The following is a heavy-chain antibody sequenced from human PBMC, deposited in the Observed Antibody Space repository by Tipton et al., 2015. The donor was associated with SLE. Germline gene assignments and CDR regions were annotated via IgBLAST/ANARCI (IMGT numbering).Heavy chain of an antibody. Sequence: TLCLTCTVSGDSISSGTYYWGWVRQPPGKGLEWIGSVYYSGSTHYNPSLKSRLSIYLDRPQNQFSLRLTSVTAADTAVYYCSRQPDYVYWSQGTLVTVSS. D-gene: IGHD4-17*01. CDR3: SRQPDYVY. CDR1: GDSISSGTYY. CDR2: VYYSGST. J-gene: IGHJ4*02. V-gene: IGHV4-39*01.